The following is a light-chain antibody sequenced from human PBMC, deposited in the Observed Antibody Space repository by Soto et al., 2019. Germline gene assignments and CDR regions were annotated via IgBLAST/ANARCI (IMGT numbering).Light chain of an antibody. CDR2: KAS. V-gene: IGKV1-5*03. CDR1: QSIRNW. Sequence: DIPMTQSPSTLSASVGDRVTITCRASQSIRNWLAWYQQKPGKAPKLLIYKASNLESGVPSRFSGSGSGTEFTLTISSLQPDDFATYYCQQYNSSFGQGTKVEIK. J-gene: IGKJ2*01. CDR3: QQYNSS.